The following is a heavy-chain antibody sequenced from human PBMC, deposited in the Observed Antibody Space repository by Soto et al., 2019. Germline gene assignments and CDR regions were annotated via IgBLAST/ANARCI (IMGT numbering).Heavy chain of an antibody. D-gene: IGHD3-10*01. V-gene: IGHV3-30*18. CDR3: AKDPITMVRGGYFDY. Sequence: QVQLVESGGGVVQPGRSLRLSCAASGFTFSSYGMHWVRQAPGKGLEWVAVISYDGSNKYYADSVKGRFTISKDNSKNTLYLQMNSLRAEDTAVYYCAKDPITMVRGGYFDYWGQGTLVTVSS. CDR2: ISYDGSNK. J-gene: IGHJ4*02. CDR1: GFTFSSYG.